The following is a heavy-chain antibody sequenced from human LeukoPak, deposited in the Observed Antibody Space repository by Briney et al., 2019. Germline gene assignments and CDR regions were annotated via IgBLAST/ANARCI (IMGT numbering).Heavy chain of an antibody. CDR3: ARGNSGTTTFDF. CDR2: ITPGGYI. J-gene: IGHJ4*02. CDR1: GFNVDSRF. V-gene: IGHV3-66*01. D-gene: IGHD3-10*01. Sequence: GETLTLSCTASGFNVDSRFMKWVRQVPGKGPEWWSFITPGGYIDYTDSVKGRFTISRDISKNTLSLQMDSLRVEDTAMYYCARGNSGTTTFDFWGQGTMVTVSS.